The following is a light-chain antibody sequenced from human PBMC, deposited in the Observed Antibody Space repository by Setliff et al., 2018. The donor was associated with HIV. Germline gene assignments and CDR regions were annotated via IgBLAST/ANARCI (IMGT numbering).Light chain of an antibody. CDR1: HSNIGTTT. J-gene: IGLJ1*01. V-gene: IGLV1-44*01. CDR3: ASWDDTLKVYV. CDR2: TNS. Sequence: QSALAQPPSASGTPGQRVTISCSGSHSNIGTTTVNWYQRLPGAAPTLLIYTNSHRPSGVPDRFSGSKSGTSASLAISGFRSEDEAEYYCASWDDTLKVYVFGSGTKVTVL.